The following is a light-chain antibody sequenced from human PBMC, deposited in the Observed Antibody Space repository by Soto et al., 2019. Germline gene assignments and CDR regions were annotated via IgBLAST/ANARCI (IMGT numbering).Light chain of an antibody. J-gene: IGLJ2*01. Sequence: QSALTQPPSASGSPGQSVTISCTGTSSDVGGYDYVSWYQQHPGKAPKLMIYEVSKRPSGVPDRFSGSKSGNTASLTVSGLQAEDEADYYCSSYAGSNILVFGGGTNLTVL. CDR2: EVS. CDR3: SSYAGSNILV. CDR1: SSDVGGYDY. V-gene: IGLV2-8*01.